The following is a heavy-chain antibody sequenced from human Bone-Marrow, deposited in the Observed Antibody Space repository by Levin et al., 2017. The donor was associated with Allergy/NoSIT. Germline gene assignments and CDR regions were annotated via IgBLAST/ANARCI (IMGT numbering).Heavy chain of an antibody. Sequence: GESLKISCAASGFTFSDYYMSWLRQVPGKGLKWVSYIGRTANVIYYADSVKGRFSISRDNAKNALFLDLNSLRVDDTALYFCARRKFPASVGALADIWGQGTMVTVSS. CDR3: ARRKFPASVGALADI. J-gene: IGHJ3*02. D-gene: IGHD2-15*01. CDR2: IGRTANVI. CDR1: GFTFSDYY. V-gene: IGHV3-11*01.